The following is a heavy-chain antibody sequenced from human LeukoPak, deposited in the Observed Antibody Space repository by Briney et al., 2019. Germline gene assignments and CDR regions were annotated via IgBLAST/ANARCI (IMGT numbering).Heavy chain of an antibody. V-gene: IGHV1-18*01. CDR2: ISTYNGYA. D-gene: IGHD6-19*01. CDR3: ARNSSDWYGYMDV. J-gene: IGHJ6*04. CDR1: GYTFTSYG. Sequence: ASVKVSCKASGYTFTSYGISWVRQAPGQGLEWMEWISTYNGYANYAQKLQGRVTMTTETSTSTAYMELRSLRSDDTAVYYCARNSSDWYGYMDVWGKGTTVTVSS.